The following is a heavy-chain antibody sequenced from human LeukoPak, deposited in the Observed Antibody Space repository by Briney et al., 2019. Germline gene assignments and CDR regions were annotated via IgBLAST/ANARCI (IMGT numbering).Heavy chain of an antibody. CDR1: GGSISSTSHY. CDR3: ARGKPSYGSGTFYRPLEPNYMDV. D-gene: IGHD3-10*01. J-gene: IGHJ6*03. V-gene: IGHV4-39*07. CDR2: IYYSGST. Sequence: SETLSLTCIVSGGSISSTSHYWGWIRQPPGKGLEWIGSIYYSGSTYYNPSLKSRVTISVDTSKNQFSLKLSSVTAADTAVYYCARGKPSYGSGTFYRPLEPNYMDVWGKGTTVTVSS.